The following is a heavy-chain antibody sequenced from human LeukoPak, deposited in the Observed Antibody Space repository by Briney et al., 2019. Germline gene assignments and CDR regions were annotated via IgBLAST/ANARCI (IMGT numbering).Heavy chain of an antibody. V-gene: IGHV4-59*08. D-gene: IGHD3-10*01. CDR2: IYYSGST. J-gene: IGHJ4*02. CDR3: ARRSYYYGSRSSPGFDY. CDR1: GGSISSYY. Sequence: PSETLSLTCTVSGGSISSYYWSWIRQPPGKGLEWIGYIYYSGSTNYNPSLKSRVTISVDTSKNQFSLKLSSVTAADTAVYYCARRSYYYGSRSSPGFDYWGQGTLVTVSS.